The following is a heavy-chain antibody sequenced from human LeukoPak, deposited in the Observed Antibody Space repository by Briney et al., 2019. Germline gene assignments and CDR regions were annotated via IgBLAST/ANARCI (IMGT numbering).Heavy chain of an antibody. CDR1: GGSISSYY. Sequence: PSETLSLTCTVSGGSISSYYWSWIRQPAGKGLEWMGRIYTSGSTNYNPSLKSRVTMSVHTSKNQFSLKLSSVTAADRAGYYCARVRRGIAVAGQGASDIWGQGTMVTLSS. D-gene: IGHD6-19*01. J-gene: IGHJ3*02. V-gene: IGHV4-4*07. CDR3: ARVRRGIAVAGQGASDI. CDR2: IYTSGST.